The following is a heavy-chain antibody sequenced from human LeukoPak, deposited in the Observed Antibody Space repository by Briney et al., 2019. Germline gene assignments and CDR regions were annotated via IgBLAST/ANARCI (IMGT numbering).Heavy chain of an antibody. CDR2: ISSSSSTI. CDR3: ARDRIYYYYYYMDV. V-gene: IGHV3-48*04. J-gene: IGHJ6*03. CDR1: GFTFSSYS. D-gene: IGHD1-14*01. Sequence: GGSLRLSCAASGFTFSSYSMNWVRQAPGKGLEWVSYISSSSSTIYYADSVKGRLTISRDNAKNSLYLQMNSLRAEDTAVYYCARDRIYYYYYYMDVWGKGTTVTVSS.